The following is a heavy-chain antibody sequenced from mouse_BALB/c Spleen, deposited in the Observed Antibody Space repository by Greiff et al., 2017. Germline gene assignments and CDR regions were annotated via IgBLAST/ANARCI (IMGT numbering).Heavy chain of an antibody. CDR3: AREGVNYRFAY. CDR2: ISSGGST. V-gene: IGHV5-6-5*01. Sequence: EVKVVESGGGLVKPGGSLKLSCAASGFTFSSYAMSWVRQTPEKRLEWVASISSGGSTYYPDSVKGRFTISRDNARNILYLQMSSLRSEDTAMYYCAREGVNYRFAYWGQGTLVTVSA. J-gene: IGHJ3*01. D-gene: IGHD2-1*01. CDR1: GFTFSSYA.